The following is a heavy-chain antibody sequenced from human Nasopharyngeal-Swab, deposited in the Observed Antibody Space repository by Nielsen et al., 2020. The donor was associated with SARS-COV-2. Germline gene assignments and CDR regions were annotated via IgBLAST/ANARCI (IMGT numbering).Heavy chain of an antibody. J-gene: IGHJ6*02. CDR2: IIPIFGTA. CDR3: ARISAAPPPYYGMDV. Sequence: SVKVSCKSSFASFISSSLSWVRQAPGQGLEWMGGIIPIFGTANYAQKFQGRVTITADESTSTAYMELSSLRSEDTAVYYCARISAAPPPYYGMDVWGQGTTVTVSS. D-gene: IGHD6-13*01. V-gene: IGHV1-69*13. CDR1: FASFISSS.